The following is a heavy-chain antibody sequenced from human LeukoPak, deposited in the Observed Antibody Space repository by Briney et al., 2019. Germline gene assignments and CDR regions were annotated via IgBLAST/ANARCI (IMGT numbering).Heavy chain of an antibody. J-gene: IGHJ3*02. CDR2: ISGSGSFA. Sequence: GGSLRFSCAASGFTFSNNVMSWDRQAPGKGLEWVSVISGSGSFACYADSVKGRFTISRDNSKYTMYLQMNGLRAEDTAVYYCAKCYSNNWSDAFDIWGQGTMVTVSS. V-gene: IGHV3-23*01. D-gene: IGHD6-13*01. CDR1: GFTFSNNV. CDR3: AKCYSNNWSDAFDI.